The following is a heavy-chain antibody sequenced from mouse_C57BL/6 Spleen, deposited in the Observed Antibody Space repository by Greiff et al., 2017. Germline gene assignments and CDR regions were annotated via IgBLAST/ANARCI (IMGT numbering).Heavy chain of an antibody. J-gene: IGHJ3*01. CDR3: TRFYDGYPFPY. Sequence: QVQLQQSGAELVRPGASVTLSCKASGYTFTDYEMHWVKQTPVHGLEWIGAIDPETGGTAYNQKFKGKAILTADKSSSTAYMELRSLTSEDSAVYYCTRFYDGYPFPYWGQGTLVTVSA. CDR1: GYTFTDYE. V-gene: IGHV1-15*01. D-gene: IGHD2-3*01. CDR2: IDPETGGT.